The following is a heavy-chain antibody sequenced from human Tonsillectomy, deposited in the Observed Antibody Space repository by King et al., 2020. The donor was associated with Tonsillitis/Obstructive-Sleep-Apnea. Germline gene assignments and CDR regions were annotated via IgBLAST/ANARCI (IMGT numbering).Heavy chain of an antibody. CDR3: AGYCGSTSCYLPYYYMDV. Sequence: VQLPQWGAGLLKPSETLSLTCAVYGDSFSGYYWSWLRQPPGKGLEWIGEINHSGSTNYNPSLKSRVTISVDTSKNQFSLKLSSVTAADTAVYYCAGYCGSTSCYLPYYYMDVWGKGTTVTVSS. D-gene: IGHD2-2*03. CDR1: GDSFSGYY. V-gene: IGHV4-34*01. J-gene: IGHJ6*03. CDR2: INHSGST.